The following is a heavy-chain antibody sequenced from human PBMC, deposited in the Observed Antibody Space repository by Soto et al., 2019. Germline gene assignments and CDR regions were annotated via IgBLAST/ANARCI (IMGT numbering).Heavy chain of an antibody. CDR2: ISWNSGSI. J-gene: IGHJ1*01. V-gene: IGHV3-9*01. D-gene: IGHD4-17*01. CDR1: GFTFDDYA. Sequence: GGSLRLSCAASGFTFDDYAMHWVRQAPGKGLEWVSGISWNSGSIGYADSVKGRFTISRDNAKNSLYLQMNSLRAEDTALYYCATSPLYGDYLYFQHWGQGTLVTVSS. CDR3: ATSPLYGDYLYFQH.